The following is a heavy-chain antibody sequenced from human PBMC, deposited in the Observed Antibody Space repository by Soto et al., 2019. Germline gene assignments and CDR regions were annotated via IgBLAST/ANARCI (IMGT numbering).Heavy chain of an antibody. CDR2: ISSSGSTI. V-gene: IGHV3-11*01. CDR1: GFTFSDYY. D-gene: IGHD6-13*01. CDR3: ARDLFRVPPSYSSSLSAFDI. J-gene: IGHJ3*02. Sequence: PGGSLRLSCAASGFTFSDYYMSWIRQAPGKGLEWVSYISSSGSTIYYADSVKGRFTISRDNAKNSLYLQMNSLRAEDTAVYYCARDLFRVPPSYSSSLSAFDIWGQGTMVTVSS.